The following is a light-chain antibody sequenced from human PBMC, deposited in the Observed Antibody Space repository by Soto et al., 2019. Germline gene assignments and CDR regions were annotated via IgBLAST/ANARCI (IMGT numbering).Light chain of an antibody. CDR1: QTISSW. V-gene: IGKV1-5*03. Sequence: DIQMTQSPSTLSGSVGDRVTITCRASQTISSWLAWYQQKPGKAPKLLIYKASTLKSGVPSRFSGSGSGTDFTLTISGLQPEDSATYYCQESRSALWGTCGQGTKVDNK. CDR2: KAS. J-gene: IGKJ1*01. CDR3: QESRSALWGT.